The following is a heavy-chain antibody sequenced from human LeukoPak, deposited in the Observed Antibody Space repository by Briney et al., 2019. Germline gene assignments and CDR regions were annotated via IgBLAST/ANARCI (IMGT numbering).Heavy chain of an antibody. D-gene: IGHD2-15*01. CDR1: GFTFSSYA. CDR2: ISGSGGST. J-gene: IGHJ6*03. Sequence: GGSLRLSCAAFGFTFSSYAMSWVRQAPGKGLEWVSAISGSGGSTYYADSVKGRFTISRDNSKNTLYLQMNSLRAEDTAVYYCAKVDHYYYYYMDVWGKGTTVTVSS. V-gene: IGHV3-23*01. CDR3: AKVDHYYYYYMDV.